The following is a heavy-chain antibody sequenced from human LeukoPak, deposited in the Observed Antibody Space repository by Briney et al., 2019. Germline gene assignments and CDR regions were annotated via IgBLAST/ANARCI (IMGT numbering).Heavy chain of an antibody. D-gene: IGHD3-3*01. V-gene: IGHV4-39*01. CDR2: IYYSGST. Sequence: PSETLSLTCTVSGGSISSGSYYWGWIRQPPGKGLEWIGSIYYSGSTYYNPSLKSRVTVSVDTSKNQFSLRLTSVAAADTAVYYCTTSDYDFWSGFDFWGQGALVTVSS. J-gene: IGHJ5*01. CDR3: TTSDYDFWSGFDF. CDR1: GGSISSGSYY.